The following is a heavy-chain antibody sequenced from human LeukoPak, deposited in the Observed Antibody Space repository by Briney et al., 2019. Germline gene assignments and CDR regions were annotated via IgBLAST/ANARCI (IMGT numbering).Heavy chain of an antibody. V-gene: IGHV3-15*01. Sequence: PGGSLRLSRAASGFTFSSAWMSWVRQAPGKGLEWVGRIKSKTDGETTDYAAPVKGRFTISRDDSKNTLYLQMNSLKTEDTVVYYCTTMNFNYDYVWGSYRSPSGYAFDIWGQGTMVTVSS. J-gene: IGHJ3*02. D-gene: IGHD3-16*02. CDR2: IKSKTDGETT. CDR1: GFTFSSAW. CDR3: TTMNFNYDYVWGSYRSPSGYAFDI.